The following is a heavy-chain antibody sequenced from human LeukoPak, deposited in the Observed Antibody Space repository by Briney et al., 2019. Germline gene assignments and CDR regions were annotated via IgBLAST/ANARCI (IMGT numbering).Heavy chain of an antibody. CDR1: GYTVTSYG. J-gene: IGHJ4*02. CDR2: IIAYNGYT. V-gene: IGHV1-18*01. D-gene: IGHD6-19*01. CDR3: ARNGSGWYFLDY. Sequence: GASVKVSCKATGYTVTSYGISWVRQAPGQGPEWMGWIIAYNGYTNYAQKFQGRVTMTTDTSTNTAYMELRSLRSDDTAVYYCARNGSGWYFLDYWGQGTLVTVSS.